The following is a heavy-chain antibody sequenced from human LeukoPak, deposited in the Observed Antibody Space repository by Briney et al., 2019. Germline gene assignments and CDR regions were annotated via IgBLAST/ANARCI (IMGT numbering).Heavy chain of an antibody. Sequence: GGSLSLSCAASGFTFSSYAMHWVRQAPGRGLEYVSAISSNGGSTYYANSVKGRFTISRDNSKNTLYLQMGSLRAEDMAVYYCARGVGPFDIYCQGTIAIVSS. D-gene: IGHD2-15*01. CDR1: GFTFSSYA. CDR3: ARGVGPFDI. V-gene: IGHV3-64*01. CDR2: ISSNGGST. J-gene: IGHJ3*02.